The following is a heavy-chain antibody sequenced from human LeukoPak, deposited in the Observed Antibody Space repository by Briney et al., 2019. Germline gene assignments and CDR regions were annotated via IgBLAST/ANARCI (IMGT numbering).Heavy chain of an antibody. Sequence: SETLPLTCAVYGGSFSGYYWSWIRQPPGKGLEWIGEINHSGSTNYNPSLKSRVTISVDTSKNQFSLKLSSVTAADTAVYYCARLDYGDYSGYYGMDVWGQGTTVTVSS. V-gene: IGHV4-34*01. CDR3: ARLDYGDYSGYYGMDV. CDR1: GGSFSGYY. J-gene: IGHJ6*02. CDR2: INHSGST. D-gene: IGHD4-17*01.